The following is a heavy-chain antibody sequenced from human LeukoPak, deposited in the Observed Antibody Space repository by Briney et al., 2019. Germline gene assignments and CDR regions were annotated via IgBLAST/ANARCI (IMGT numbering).Heavy chain of an antibody. CDR3: ARSGFSTGFYLDF. CDR1: GYTFTGQF. CDR2: IDPPSGVP. D-gene: IGHD2-8*02. J-gene: IGHJ4*02. V-gene: IGHV1-2*02. Sequence: ASVKVSCKASGYTFTGQFIHWLRQAPGRGLGWMGWIDPPSGVPHYAQKFQDTVTMTRDTSIGTAYMEVRRLKSDDTAVYYCARSGFSTGFYLDFWGQGTLISVSS.